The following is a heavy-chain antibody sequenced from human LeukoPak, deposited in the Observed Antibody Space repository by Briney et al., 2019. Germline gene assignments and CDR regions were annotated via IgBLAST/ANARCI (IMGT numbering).Heavy chain of an antibody. V-gene: IGHV4-59*01. CDR3: TRSPSRRYAFDI. CDR2: IYYSGST. CDR1: GGSISSYY. Sequence: SETLSLTCTVSGGSISSYYWSWIRQPPGKGLEWIGYIYYSGSTNYNPSLKSRVTISVDTSKNQFSLKLSSVTAADTAVYYCTRSPSRRYAFDIWGQGTMVTVSS. J-gene: IGHJ3*02.